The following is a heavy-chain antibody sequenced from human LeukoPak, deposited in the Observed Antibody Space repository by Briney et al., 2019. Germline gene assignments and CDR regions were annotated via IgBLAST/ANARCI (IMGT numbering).Heavy chain of an antibody. V-gene: IGHV3-49*03. CDR3: TRGGPIVVVVAATEFDP. CDR2: IRSKAYGGTT. J-gene: IGHJ5*02. CDR1: GFTFGDYA. Sequence: GGSLRLSCTASGFTFGDYAMSWFRQAPGKGLEWVGFIRSKAYGGTTEYAASVKGRFTISRDDSKSIAYPQMNSLKTEDTAVYYCTRGGPIVVVVAATEFDPWGQGTLVTVSS. D-gene: IGHD2-15*01.